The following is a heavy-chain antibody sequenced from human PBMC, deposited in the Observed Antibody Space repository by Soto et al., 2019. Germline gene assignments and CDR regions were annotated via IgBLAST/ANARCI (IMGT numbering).Heavy chain of an antibody. J-gene: IGHJ5*02. CDR3: ARDRRELGLALNWFDP. CDR2: ISAYNGNT. CDR1: GYTFTSYG. Sequence: ASVKVSCKASGYTFTSYGISWVRQAPGQGLEWMGWISAYNGNTNYAQKLQGRVTMTTDTSTSTAYMELRSLRSDDTAVYYCARDRRELGLALNWFDPWGQGTLVTVSS. D-gene: IGHD3-10*01. V-gene: IGHV1-18*01.